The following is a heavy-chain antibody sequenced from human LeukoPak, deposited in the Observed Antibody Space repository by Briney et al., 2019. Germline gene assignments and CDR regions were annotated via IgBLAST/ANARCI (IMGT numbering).Heavy chain of an antibody. V-gene: IGHV3-21*01. J-gene: IGHJ4*02. CDR1: GFTFSSYS. Sequence: KAGGSLRLSCAASGFTFSSYSMNWVRKAPGKGLEWVSSINSKSRYIYYADSLKGRFTISRDNGKNSVYLQMNSLRAEDTAVYFCARADSSSSRLDCWGQGTLVTVSS. D-gene: IGHD6-6*01. CDR3: ARADSSSSRLDC. CDR2: INSKSRYI.